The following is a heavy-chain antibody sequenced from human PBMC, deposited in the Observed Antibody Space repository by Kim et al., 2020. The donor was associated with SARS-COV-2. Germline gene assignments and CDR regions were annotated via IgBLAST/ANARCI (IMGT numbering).Heavy chain of an antibody. CDR2: INTNTGKP. Sequence: ASVKVSCKASGYTFTSYAMNWVRQAPGQGLEWMGWINTNTGKPTYAQGFTGRFVFSLDTSVSTAYLQISSLKAEDTAVYYCARGATVIVGVNGGYYYYGMDVWGQGTTVTVSS. D-gene: IGHD1-26*01. V-gene: IGHV7-4-1*02. J-gene: IGHJ6*02. CDR1: GYTFTSYA. CDR3: ARGATVIVGVNGGYYYYGMDV.